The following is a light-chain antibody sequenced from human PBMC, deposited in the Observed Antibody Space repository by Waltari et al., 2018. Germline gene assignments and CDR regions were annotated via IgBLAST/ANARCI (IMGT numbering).Light chain of an antibody. J-gene: IGKJ2*01. CDR1: QGISSW. CDR3: EQTNSFPYT. V-gene: IGKV1-12*02. CDR2: AAS. Sequence: DIQMTQSPSSVSASVGDTVTITCRASQGISSWLTWYQQKPGKDPKRLIEAASSLQSGVPSRFSGSGSGTDFTLTIISLQPEDFATYYCEQTNSFPYTFGQGTKLEIK.